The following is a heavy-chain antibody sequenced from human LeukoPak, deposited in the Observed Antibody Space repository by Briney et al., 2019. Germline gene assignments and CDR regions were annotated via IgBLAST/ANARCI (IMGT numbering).Heavy chain of an antibody. CDR2: INTNTGNP. J-gene: IGHJ4*02. V-gene: IGHV7-4-1*02. Sequence: ASVKVSCKASGYTFINYAMNWVRQAPGQGLEWMGWINTNTGNPTYAQGFTGRFVFSLDTSVSTAYLQISSLKAEDTAVYYCARGLAGDLRVPDYWGQGTLVTVSS. D-gene: IGHD7-27*01. CDR1: GYTFINYA. CDR3: ARGLAGDLRVPDY.